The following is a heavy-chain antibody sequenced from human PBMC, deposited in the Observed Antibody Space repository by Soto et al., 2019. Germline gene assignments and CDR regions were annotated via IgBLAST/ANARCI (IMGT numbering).Heavy chain of an antibody. CDR3: AREGVITYVSGSYYNAYYFDF. Sequence: TLSLSSRVSGGSIGRYYPSWIRQPPGKGLEWLGYVYYTGSTSYIPSLKSRVAISVDTSKSQLSLKLSSVTAADTAVYYCAREGVITYVSGSYYNAYYFDFWGQGALVTVSS. CDR2: VYYTGST. V-gene: IGHV4-59*01. D-gene: IGHD3-10*01. CDR1: GGSIGRYY. J-gene: IGHJ4*02.